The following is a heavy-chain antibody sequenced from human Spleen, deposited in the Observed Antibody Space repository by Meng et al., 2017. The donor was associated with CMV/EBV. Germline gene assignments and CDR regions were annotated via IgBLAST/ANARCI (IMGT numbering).Heavy chain of an antibody. V-gene: IGHV4-4*02. J-gene: IGHJ1*01. CDR1: HGSISSSNW. CDR2: VFHSGST. CDR3: ARITVSGGGVDM. Sequence: SETLSLTCAVSHGSISSSNWWSWVRQPPGKGLEWIGQVFHSGSTNYNPSLQSRATISIDKSRNQFSLRLNSVTAADTAVYYCARITVSGGGVDMWGQGTLVTVSS. D-gene: IGHD3-10*02.